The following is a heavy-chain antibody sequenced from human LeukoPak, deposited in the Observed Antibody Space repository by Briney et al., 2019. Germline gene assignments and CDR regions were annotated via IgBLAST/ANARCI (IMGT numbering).Heavy chain of an antibody. V-gene: IGHV4-31*03. CDR2: IYYSGST. D-gene: IGHD2-15*01. CDR3: AGLYCSGGSCYRGGNWFDP. CDR1: GGSISSGGYY. J-gene: IGHJ5*02. Sequence: SQTLSLTCTVSGGSISSGGYYWSWIRQHPGQGLEWIGYIYYSGSTYYNPSLKSRVTISVDTSKNQFSLKLSSVTAADTAVYYCAGLYCSGGSCYRGGNWFDPWGQGTLVTVSS.